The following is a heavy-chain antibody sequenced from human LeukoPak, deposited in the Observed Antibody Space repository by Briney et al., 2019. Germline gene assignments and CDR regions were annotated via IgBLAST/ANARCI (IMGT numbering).Heavy chain of an antibody. Sequence: ASVKVSCKASGGTFSSYAISWVRQAPGQGLEWMGGTIPIFGTANYAQKFQGRVTITADESTSTAYMELSSLRSEDTAVYYCARDSENYYDSSGAFCDYWGQGTLVTVSS. CDR2: TIPIFGTA. CDR1: GGTFSSYA. V-gene: IGHV1-69*13. J-gene: IGHJ4*02. D-gene: IGHD3-22*01. CDR3: ARDSENYYDSSGAFCDY.